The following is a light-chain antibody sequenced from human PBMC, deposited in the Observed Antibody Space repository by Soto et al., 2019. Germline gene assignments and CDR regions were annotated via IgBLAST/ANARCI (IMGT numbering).Light chain of an antibody. J-gene: IGKJ1*01. CDR2: KAS. CDR1: QTISSW. V-gene: IGKV1-5*03. Sequence: DIQMTQSPSTLSGSVGDRVTITCRASQTISSWLAWYQQKPGKAPKLLIYKASTLKSGVPSRLSGRGSGTEFNLTIRRLQPDNFANYYCQHYNSYSEAFGQGTKVELK. CDR3: QHYNSYSEA.